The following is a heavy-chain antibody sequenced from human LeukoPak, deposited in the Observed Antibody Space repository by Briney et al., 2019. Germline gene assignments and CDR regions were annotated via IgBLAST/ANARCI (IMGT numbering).Heavy chain of an antibody. J-gene: IGHJ4*02. V-gene: IGHV3-30*02. CDR3: AKATFGCSSTSCYTETDY. D-gene: IGHD2-2*02. CDR2: IRYDGSNK. Sequence: GGSLRLSCAASGFTFSSYGMHWVRQAPGKGLEWVAFIRYDGSNKYYADSVKGRFTISRDNSKNTLYLQMNSLRAEDTAVYYCAKATFGCSSTSCYTETDYWGQGTLVTVSS. CDR1: GFTFSSYG.